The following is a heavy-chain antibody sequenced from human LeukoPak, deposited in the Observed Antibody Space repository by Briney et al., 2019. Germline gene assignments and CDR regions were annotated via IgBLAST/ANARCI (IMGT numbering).Heavy chain of an antibody. CDR2: ILASGDT. D-gene: IGHD2-2*01. Sequence: SETLSLTCTVSGGSLSTYYGSWIRQSAGKGPEWIGRILASGDTSYNPSRRRRPALSVDRSKSQFSLNLNSVTDADTAVYYCARKCRSTSCYDGFDIWGPGAKVSVSS. CDR1: GGSLSTYY. CDR3: ARKCRSTSCYDGFDI. J-gene: IGHJ3*02. V-gene: IGHV4-4*07.